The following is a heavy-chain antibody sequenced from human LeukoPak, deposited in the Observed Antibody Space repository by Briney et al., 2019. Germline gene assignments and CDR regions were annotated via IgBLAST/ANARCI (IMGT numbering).Heavy chain of an antibody. D-gene: IGHD3-9*01. V-gene: IGHV4-59*08. CDR2: IHYNGDT. CDR1: GDSISSYY. Sequence: SETLSLTCTVSGDSISSYYWTWIRQPPGKGLEWIGYIHYNGDTYYNPSVMRRLTISIDTSKSQFSLKLSSATAADTAVYFCARHSRYYDILTGSMDVWGKGTTVIVSS. J-gene: IGHJ6*03. CDR3: ARHSRYYDILTGSMDV.